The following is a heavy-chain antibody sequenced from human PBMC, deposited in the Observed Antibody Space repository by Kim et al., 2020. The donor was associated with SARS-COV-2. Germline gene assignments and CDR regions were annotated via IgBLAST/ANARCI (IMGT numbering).Heavy chain of an antibody. CDR3: ARAYYYGSGSYVGDV. CDR1: GGSFSGYY. V-gene: IGHV4-34*01. CDR2: INHSGST. Sequence: SETLSLTCAVYGGSFSGYYWSWIRQPPGKGLEWIGEINHSGSTNYNPSLKSRVTISVDTSKNQFSLKLSSVTAADTAVYYCARAYYYGSGSYVGDVWGQGTTVTVSS. J-gene: IGHJ6*02. D-gene: IGHD3-10*01.